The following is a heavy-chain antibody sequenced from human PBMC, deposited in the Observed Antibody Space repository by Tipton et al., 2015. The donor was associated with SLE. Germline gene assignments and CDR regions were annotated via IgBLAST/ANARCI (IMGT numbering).Heavy chain of an antibody. CDR2: INSDGNST. D-gene: IGHD6-13*01. CDR1: RFTFSNYW. Sequence: GSLRLSCVASRFTFSNYWMHWVRQAPGKGLVWVSRINSDGNSTNYADSVKGRFTISRDNAKNTLYLQMSSLRAEDTAVYYCARSMAAADNYWGQGTLVTVSS. J-gene: IGHJ4*02. V-gene: IGHV3-74*01. CDR3: ARSMAAADNY.